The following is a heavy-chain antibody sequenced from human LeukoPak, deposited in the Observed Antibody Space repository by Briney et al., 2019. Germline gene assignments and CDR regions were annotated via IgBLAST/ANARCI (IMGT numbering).Heavy chain of an antibody. CDR2: ISGSGGIT. J-gene: IGHJ4*02. V-gene: IGHV3-23*01. D-gene: IGHD3-10*01. CDR1: LFTFSSYA. Sequence: GGSLTLSCAASLFTFSSYAMSEVRQAPGKGLEGVSGISGSGGITYYADSVKGRFNISRENSKNTLYLQMNSPRAEDTAVYYCAKLTSGSGSSALFDYWGQGTLVTVSS. CDR3: AKLTSGSGSSALFDY.